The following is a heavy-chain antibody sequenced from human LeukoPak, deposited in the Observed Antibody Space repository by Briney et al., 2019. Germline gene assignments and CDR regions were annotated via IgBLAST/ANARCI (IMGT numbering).Heavy chain of an antibody. CDR2: INHNGST. V-gene: IGHV4-34*01. CDR3: AGMTTVTTHDY. Sequence: SETLSLTCAVYGGSFSGYYWSWIRQPPGKGLEWIGEINHNGSTNYNPSLKSRVTISVDTSKNQFSLKLSSVTAADTAVYYCAGMTTVTTHDYWGQGTLVTVSS. CDR1: GGSFSGYY. J-gene: IGHJ4*02. D-gene: IGHD4-11*01.